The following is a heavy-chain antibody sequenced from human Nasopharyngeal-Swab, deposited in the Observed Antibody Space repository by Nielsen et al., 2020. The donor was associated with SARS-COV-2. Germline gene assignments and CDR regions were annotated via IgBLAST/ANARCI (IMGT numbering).Heavy chain of an antibody. CDR1: GFTVSSNY. CDR3: ARSTCSGGSCPDY. Sequence: GDSLKISCAASGFTVSSNYMSWVRQAPGKGLEWVSVIYSGGSTYYADSVKGRFTISRDNSKNTLYLQMNSLRAEDTAVYYCARSTCSGGSCPDYWGQGTLVTVSS. CDR2: IYSGGST. D-gene: IGHD2-15*01. V-gene: IGHV3-53*01. J-gene: IGHJ4*02.